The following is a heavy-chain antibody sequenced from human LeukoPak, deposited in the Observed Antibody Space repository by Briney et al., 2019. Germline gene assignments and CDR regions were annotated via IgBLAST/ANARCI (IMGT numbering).Heavy chain of an antibody. CDR1: GYTFTSYA. V-gene: IGHV7-4-1*02. J-gene: IGHJ3*02. CDR3: ARSRYDGDAFDI. Sequence: GASVKVSCKASGYTFTSYAMNWVRQAPGQGLEWMGWINTNTGNPTYGQGFTGRLLFSLDTSVSTAYLQISSLEAEDTAFYYCARSRYDGDAFDIWGQGTMITVSS. D-gene: IGHD3-16*01. CDR2: INTNTGNP.